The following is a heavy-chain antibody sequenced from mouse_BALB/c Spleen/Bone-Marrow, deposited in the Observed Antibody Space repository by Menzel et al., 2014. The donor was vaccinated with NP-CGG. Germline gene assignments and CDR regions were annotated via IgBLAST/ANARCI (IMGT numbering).Heavy chain of an antibody. J-gene: IGHJ1*01. CDR2: ISCYNGAT. D-gene: IGHD1-2*01. Sequence: LVKTGTSVNISCKASGYSFTGYYIHWVKQTHGKSLEWIGYISCYNGATSYNQKFKGKATFTVDTSSTTAYIQFNSLTSEDSAVYYCARETTATYFDVWGAGTTVTLSS. CDR1: GYSFTGYY. CDR3: ARETTATYFDV. V-gene: IGHV1S34*01.